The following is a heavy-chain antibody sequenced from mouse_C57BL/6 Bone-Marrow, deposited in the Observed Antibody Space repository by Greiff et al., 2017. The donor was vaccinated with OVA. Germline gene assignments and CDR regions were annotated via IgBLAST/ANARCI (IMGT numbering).Heavy chain of an antibody. Sequence: QVQLQQSGPELVKPGASVKISCKASGYAFSSSWMNWVKQRPGKGLEWIGRIYPGDGDTNYNGKFKGKATLTADKSSSTAYMQLSSLTSDASAVYLCARRGLTGYAMDYWGQGTSVTVAS. D-gene: IGHD4-1*01. CDR1: GYAFSSSW. J-gene: IGHJ4*01. CDR3: ARRGLTGYAMDY. CDR2: IYPGDGDT. V-gene: IGHV1-82*01.